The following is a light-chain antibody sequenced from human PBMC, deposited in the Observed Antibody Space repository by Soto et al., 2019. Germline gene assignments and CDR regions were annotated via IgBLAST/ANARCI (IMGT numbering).Light chain of an antibody. CDR1: SSNIGARYD. V-gene: IGLV1-40*01. J-gene: IGLJ2*01. CDR2: GTT. Sequence: QSVLTQPPSVSGAPGQRVTISCTGSSSNIGARYDVHWYQQLPGTAPKPLIYGTTNRPSGVPDRFSGSKSGTSASLAITGLQAEDEADYYCQSYDSNLIVVFGGGTKLTVL. CDR3: QSYDSNLIVV.